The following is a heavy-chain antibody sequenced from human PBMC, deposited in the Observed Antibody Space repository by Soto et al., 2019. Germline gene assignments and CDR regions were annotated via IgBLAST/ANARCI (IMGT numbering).Heavy chain of an antibody. CDR3: ARDRITMVRGRYHVDWFDP. J-gene: IGHJ5*02. V-gene: IGHV1-2*02. D-gene: IGHD3-10*01. CDR1: GYTFTGYY. Sequence: ASVKVSCKASGYTFTGYYMHWVRQAPGQGLEWMGWINPNSGGTNYAQKFQGRVTMTRDTSISTAYMELSRLRSDDTAVYYCARDRITMVRGRYHVDWFDPWGQGTLVTVS. CDR2: INPNSGGT.